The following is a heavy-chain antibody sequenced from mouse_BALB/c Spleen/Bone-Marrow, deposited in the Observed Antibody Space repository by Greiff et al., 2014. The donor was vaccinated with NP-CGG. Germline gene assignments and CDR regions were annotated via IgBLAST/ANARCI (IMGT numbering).Heavy chain of an antibody. D-gene: IGHD2-10*02. CDR2: IYPSDSYN. J-gene: IGHJ4*01. CDR3: TRQYGNYYAMDY. CDR1: GYTFTSYW. V-gene: IGHV1-69*02. Sequence: QVQLQQSGAELVRPGDSVKVTCKASGYTFTSYWINWVKQRPGQGLEWIGNIYPSDSYNNYNQNFKDKATLTVDKSSSTAYMQLSSPTSEDSAVYYCTRQYGNYYAMDYWGQGTSVTVSS.